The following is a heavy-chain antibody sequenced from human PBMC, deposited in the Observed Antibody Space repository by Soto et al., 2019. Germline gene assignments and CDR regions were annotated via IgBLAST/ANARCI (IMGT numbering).Heavy chain of an antibody. J-gene: IGHJ6*02. V-gene: IGHV3-74*03. CDR2: ISYDGTET. Sequence: PWGSLRLSCAASGFTFVGYWIRCVRQSPLKGLVWVSHISYDGTETTYADSVKGRFTISRDNPKSTLYLQMNSVRAEDTGVYYCARGSEAYYYYYGMDVWGQGTTVTVSS. CDR3: ARGSEAYYYYYGMDV. CDR1: GFTFVGYW.